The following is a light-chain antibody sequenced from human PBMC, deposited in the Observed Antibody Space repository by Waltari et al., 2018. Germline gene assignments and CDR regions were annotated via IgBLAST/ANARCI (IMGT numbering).Light chain of an antibody. V-gene: IGKV3-15*01. CDR1: QSISSN. CDR3: QQYNSWVT. CDR2: AAS. Sequence: EIVMTQSPATLSVSPGERATLSCRASQSISSNLAWYQQKPRQAPSLLIYAASTRATGIPARFSGSGSGTEFTLTISSLQSEDFVLYYCQQYNSWVTFGGGTKVEIK. J-gene: IGKJ4*01.